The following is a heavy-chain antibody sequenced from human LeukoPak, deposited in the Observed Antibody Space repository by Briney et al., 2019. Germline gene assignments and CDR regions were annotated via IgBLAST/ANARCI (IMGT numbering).Heavy chain of an antibody. CDR2: IYSGGST. Sequence: GGSLRLSCAASGFTVSSNYMSWVRQAPGKGLEWVSVIYSGGSTYYADSVKGRFTVSRDNSKNTVFLQMTGLRPDDTAMYYCARVSSGWDYNFDYWGQGTPVTVSS. V-gene: IGHV3-53*05. CDR1: GFTVSSNY. CDR3: ARVSSGWDYNFDY. D-gene: IGHD6-25*01. J-gene: IGHJ4*02.